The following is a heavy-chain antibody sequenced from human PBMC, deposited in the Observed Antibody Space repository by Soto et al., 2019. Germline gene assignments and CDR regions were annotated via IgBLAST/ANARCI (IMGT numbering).Heavy chain of an antibody. J-gene: IGHJ4*02. CDR2: IWYDGSNK. D-gene: IGHD3-3*01. V-gene: IGHV3-33*01. CDR1: GFSFNNYG. Sequence: GGSLRLSCTASGFSFNNYGMHWVRQAPGKGLEWVAVIWYDGSNKYYADSVKGRFTISRDNSKNTLYLQMSSLRADDTAVYYCVRAFDTIFGPFDSWGQGTLVTVSS. CDR3: VRAFDTIFGPFDS.